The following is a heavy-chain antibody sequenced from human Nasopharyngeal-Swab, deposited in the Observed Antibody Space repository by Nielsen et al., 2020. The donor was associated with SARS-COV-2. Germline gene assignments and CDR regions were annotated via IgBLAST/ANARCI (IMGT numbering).Heavy chain of an antibody. CDR3: ARVASITIFGVADY. CDR1: GGSISSNSYY. CDR2: IYYSGST. Sequence: SETLSLTCTVSGGSISSNSYYWGWIRQPPKKGLEWIGSIYYSGSTYYNPSLKSRVTMSVDTSKNQFSLKLSSVTAADTAVYYCARVASITIFGVADYWGQGTLVTVSS. D-gene: IGHD3-3*01. J-gene: IGHJ4*02. V-gene: IGHV4-39*01.